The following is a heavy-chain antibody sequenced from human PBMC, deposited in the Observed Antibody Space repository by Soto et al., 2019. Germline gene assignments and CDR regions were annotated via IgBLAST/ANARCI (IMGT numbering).Heavy chain of an antibody. D-gene: IGHD2-8*01. CDR3: ARARYAAAPAGMDV. CDR2: IWYDGSNK. J-gene: IGHJ6*02. V-gene: IGHV3-33*01. Sequence: SLRLFCAASVFTFSSYGMHWVRQAPGKGLEWVAVIWYDGSNKYYADSVKGRFTISRDNSKNTLYLQMNSLRAEDTAVYYCARARYAAAPAGMDVWGQGTTVTVSS. CDR1: VFTFSSYG.